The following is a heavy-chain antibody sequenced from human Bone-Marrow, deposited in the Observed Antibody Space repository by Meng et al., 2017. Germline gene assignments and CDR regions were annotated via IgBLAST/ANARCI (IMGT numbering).Heavy chain of an antibody. CDR1: GYTFTGYY. CDR2: INPNSGGT. V-gene: IGHV1-2*06. Sequence: VQWVQYGSEVKKPGASVKVSCKASGYTFTGYYMHWVRQAPGQGLEWMGRINPNSGGTNYAQKFQGRVTMTRDTSISTAYMELSGLRSDDTAMYYCARDEDISAAGKLFGDYWGQGTLVTVSS. D-gene: IGHD6-13*01. J-gene: IGHJ4*02. CDR3: ARDEDISAAGKLFGDY.